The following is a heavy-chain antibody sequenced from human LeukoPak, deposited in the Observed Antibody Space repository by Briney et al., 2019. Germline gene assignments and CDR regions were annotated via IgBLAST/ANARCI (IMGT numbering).Heavy chain of an antibody. CDR3: ARGSGNEPFDY. J-gene: IGHJ4*02. CDR1: GFTFSSHW. V-gene: IGHV3-74*01. Sequence: GGSLRLSCAASGFTFSSHWIHWVRQAPGKGLVWVSGINRDGSSTSYADSVKGRFTISRDNAKNTLYLQMNSLSAEDTAVYYCARGSGNEPFDYWGQGTLVTVSS. D-gene: IGHD5-12*01. CDR2: INRDGSST.